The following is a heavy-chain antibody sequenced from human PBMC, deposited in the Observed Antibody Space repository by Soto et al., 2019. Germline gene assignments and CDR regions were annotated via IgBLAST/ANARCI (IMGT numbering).Heavy chain of an antibody. Sequence: VQLVQSGAEVKKPGSSMKVSCKPSGGTFSSHAVTWVRQDPGQGLEWMGRIIPIFRATNYAEKFRGRVSITADESRYTVYVELTNLRSEDTATYYCARGESAVEFCPTYWGQGTQVTVS. CDR1: GGTFSSHA. CDR2: IIPIFRAT. CDR3: ARGESAVEFCPTY. J-gene: IGHJ4*02. D-gene: IGHD3-3*02. V-gene: IGHV1-69*15.